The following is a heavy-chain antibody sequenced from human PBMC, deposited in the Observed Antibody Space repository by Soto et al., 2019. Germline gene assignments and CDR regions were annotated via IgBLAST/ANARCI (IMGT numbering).Heavy chain of an antibody. J-gene: IGHJ6*02. CDR1: GGSISSYY. V-gene: IGHV4-59*01. CDR2: IYYSGSI. D-gene: IGHD3-10*01. Sequence: QVQLQESGPGLVKPSETLSLTCTVSGGSISSYYWSWIRQPPGKGLEWIGYIYYSGSINYNPSLKSRVTISVDTSKNQFSLKLSSVTAADTAVYYCARGDPLLWFGEKVYYGMDVWGQGTTVTVSS. CDR3: ARGDPLLWFGEKVYYGMDV.